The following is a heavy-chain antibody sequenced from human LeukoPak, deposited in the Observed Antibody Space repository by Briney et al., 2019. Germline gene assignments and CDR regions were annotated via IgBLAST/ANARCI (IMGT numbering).Heavy chain of an antibody. CDR1: GYTFTGYY. D-gene: IGHD3-22*01. CDR3: ARAMIVVVDAFDI. V-gene: IGHV1-2*06. J-gene: IGHJ3*02. CDR2: INPNSGGT. Sequence: ASVKVSCKASGYTFTGYYMHWVRQAPGQGLEWMGRINPNSGGTNYAQKFQGRVTMTRDTSISTAYMELSRLRSDDTAVYYCARAMIVVVDAFDIWGQGPMVTVSS.